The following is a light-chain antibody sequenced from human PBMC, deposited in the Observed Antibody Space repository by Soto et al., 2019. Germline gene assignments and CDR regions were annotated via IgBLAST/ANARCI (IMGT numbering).Light chain of an antibody. CDR1: QSVASTY. CDR3: QQYAGSPT. J-gene: IGKJ5*01. V-gene: IGKV3-20*01. CDR2: GAS. Sequence: EIVLTQSPGTLSLSPGERATLSCWASQSVASTYLGWYQQKPGQAPRLLIYGASSRATGIPDRFSGSGSGTDFTLTISRLEPEDFALYDCQQYAGSPTFGQGTRLESK.